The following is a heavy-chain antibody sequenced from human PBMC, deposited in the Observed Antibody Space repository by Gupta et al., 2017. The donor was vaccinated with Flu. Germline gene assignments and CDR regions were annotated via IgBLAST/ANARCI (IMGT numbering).Heavy chain of an antibody. Sequence: SCKGSGYSFTSYWIGWVRQMPGKGLEWMGIIYPGDSDTRYSPSFQGQVTISADKSISTAYLQWSSLKASDTAMYYCARQYSSSWPTTWYGMDVWGQGTTVTVSS. D-gene: IGHD6-13*01. V-gene: IGHV5-51*01. J-gene: IGHJ6*02. CDR1: GYSFTSYW. CDR2: IYPGDSDT. CDR3: ARQYSSSWPTTWYGMDV.